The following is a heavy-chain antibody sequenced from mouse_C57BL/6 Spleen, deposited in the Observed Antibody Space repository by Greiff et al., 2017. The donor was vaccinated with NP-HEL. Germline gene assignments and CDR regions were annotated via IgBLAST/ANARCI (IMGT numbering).Heavy chain of an antibody. J-gene: IGHJ3*01. CDR3: TSQDSAGYAWCAY. V-gene: IGHV6-6*01. D-gene: IGHD3-2*02. CDR2: IRNKANNHAT. Sequence: EVKLMESGGGLVQPGGSMKLSCAASGFTFSDAWMDWVRQSPEKGLEWVAEIRNKANNHATYYAESVKGRFTISRDDSKSSVYLQMNSLRAEDTRIYYCTSQDSAGYAWCAYWGQGTLVTVSA. CDR1: GFTFSDAW.